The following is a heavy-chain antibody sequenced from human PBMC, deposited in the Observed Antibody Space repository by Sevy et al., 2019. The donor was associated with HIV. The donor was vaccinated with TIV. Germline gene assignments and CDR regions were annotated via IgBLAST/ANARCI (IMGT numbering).Heavy chain of an antibody. CDR2: ISAYNGNT. Sequence: ASVKVSCKASGYTFTSYGISWVRQAPGQGLEWMGWISAYNGNTNYAQKLQGRVTMTTDTSTSTAYMELRSLRSDDTAVYYCARDLPRDHWLWDDRGYFDYWGQGTLVTVSS. CDR1: GYTFTSYG. CDR3: ARDLPRDHWLWDDRGYFDY. V-gene: IGHV1-18*01. D-gene: IGHD3-22*01. J-gene: IGHJ4*02.